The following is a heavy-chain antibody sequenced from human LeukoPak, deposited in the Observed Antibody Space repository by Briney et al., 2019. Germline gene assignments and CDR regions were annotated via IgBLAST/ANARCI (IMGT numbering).Heavy chain of an antibody. CDR2: IYWDDDK. Sequence: SGPTLVNPTQTLTLTCTFSGFSLSTSGVGVGWIRQPPGKAPEWLALIYWDDDKRYSPSLKSRLTITKDTSKNQVVLTMTNMDPVDTATYYCAHSLSPHYDILTGYYYWGQGTLVTVSS. J-gene: IGHJ4*02. D-gene: IGHD3-9*01. V-gene: IGHV2-5*02. CDR3: AHSLSPHYDILTGYYY. CDR1: GFSLSTSGVG.